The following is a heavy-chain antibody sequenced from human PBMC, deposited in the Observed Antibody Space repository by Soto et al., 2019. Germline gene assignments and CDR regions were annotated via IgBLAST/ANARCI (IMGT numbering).Heavy chain of an antibody. D-gene: IGHD6-19*01. CDR2: ISYDGSNK. V-gene: IGHV3-30*18. CDR3: AKDLYQWSPPGDGMDV. J-gene: IGHJ6*02. CDR1: GFTFSSYG. Sequence: GGSLRLSCAASGFTFSSYGMHWVRQAPGKGLEWVAVISYDGSNKYYADSVKGRFTISRDNSKNTLYLQMNSLRAEDMAVYYCAKDLYQWSPPGDGMDVWGQGTTVTVSS.